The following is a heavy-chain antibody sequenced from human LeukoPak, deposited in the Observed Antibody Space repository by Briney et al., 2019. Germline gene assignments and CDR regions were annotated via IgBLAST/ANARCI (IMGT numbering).Heavy chain of an antibody. Sequence: PSETLSLSCTVSGGSISRTGHYWGWIRQPPGKGLEWLGSSDDSGRTHYNPSLQSRVTISVGTSKNLFSLKLSSVTAADTAVFYCARHTASGLYYFDYWGQGTLVTVSS. CDR1: GGSISRTGHY. V-gene: IGHV4-39*01. J-gene: IGHJ4*02. CDR2: SDDSGRT. D-gene: IGHD3-10*01. CDR3: ARHTASGLYYFDY.